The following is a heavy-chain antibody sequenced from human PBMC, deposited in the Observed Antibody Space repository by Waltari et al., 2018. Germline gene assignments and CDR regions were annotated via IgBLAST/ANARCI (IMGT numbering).Heavy chain of an antibody. Sequence: QLQLQESGPGLVKPSETLSLTCTVSGCSISSSSYYWGWMRQPPGKGLEWSGSIYYSGSTYYTPSRKRRVTIPVDTSKNPFSLKLSTVTAADTAVYYCARAPHGGSYTLPGDYYYYMDVWGQGTTVTVSS. J-gene: IGHJ6*03. CDR2: IYYSGST. CDR1: GCSISSSSYY. V-gene: IGHV4-39*07. D-gene: IGHD1-26*01. CDR3: ARAPHGGSYTLPGDYYYYMDV.